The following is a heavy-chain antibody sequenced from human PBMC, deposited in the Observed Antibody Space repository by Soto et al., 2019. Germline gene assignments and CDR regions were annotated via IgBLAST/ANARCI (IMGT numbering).Heavy chain of an antibody. J-gene: IGHJ6*02. V-gene: IGHV3-21*04. CDR2: ISSSSSYI. D-gene: IGHD1-7*01. Sequence: EGSLRLSCAACGFTFTSYSMNWVRQAPGKGLEWVSSISSSSSYIYYAGSVKGRFTISRDNAKNSLYLQMNSLRADDTAIYYCTRAGSHPWNFYISNYYAMDVWGRGTTGNV. CDR1: GFTFTSYS. CDR3: TRAGSHPWNFYISNYYAMDV.